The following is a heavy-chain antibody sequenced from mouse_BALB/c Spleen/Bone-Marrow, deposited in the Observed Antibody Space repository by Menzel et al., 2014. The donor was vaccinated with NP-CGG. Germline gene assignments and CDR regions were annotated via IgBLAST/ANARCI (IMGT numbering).Heavy chain of an antibody. CDR1: GFNIKDTY. CDR3: ARRDDGYYTY. Sequence: DVQLQESGAELVKPGASVKLSCTASGFNIKDTYMHWVKQRPEQGLEWIGRIDPANGNTKYDPKLQGKATITADTSSNTAYLQLSSLTSEDTAVYYCARRDDGYYTYWGQGTLVTVSA. V-gene: IGHV14-3*02. CDR2: IDPANGNT. D-gene: IGHD2-3*01. J-gene: IGHJ3*01.